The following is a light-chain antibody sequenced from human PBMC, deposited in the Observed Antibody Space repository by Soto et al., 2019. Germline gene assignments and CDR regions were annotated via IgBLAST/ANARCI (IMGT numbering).Light chain of an antibody. J-gene: IGKJ4*01. CDR2: DAS. Sequence: EIVLTQSPATLSLSPGERATLSCRASQSVSSYLAWYRQKPGQAPRLLIYDASNRATGIPARFSGSGSGTDFTLTISSLEPEYFADYYCQQRNTWPLTFGGGTKVDIK. CDR1: QSVSSY. CDR3: QQRNTWPLT. V-gene: IGKV3-11*01.